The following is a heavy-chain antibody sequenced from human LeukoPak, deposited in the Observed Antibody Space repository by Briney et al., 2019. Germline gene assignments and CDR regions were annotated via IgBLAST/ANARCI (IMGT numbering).Heavy chain of an antibody. V-gene: IGHV1-8*01. Sequence: ASVKVSCKASGYTFTSYDINWVRQATGQGLEWMGWMNPNSGNTGYAQKFQGRVTMTRNTSISTAYTELSSLRSEDTAVYYCARAHYDILTGYLRRLSPAPIYFDYWGQGTLVTVSS. CDR1: GYTFTSYD. CDR2: MNPNSGNT. J-gene: IGHJ4*02. D-gene: IGHD3-9*01. CDR3: ARAHYDILTGYLRRLSPAPIYFDY.